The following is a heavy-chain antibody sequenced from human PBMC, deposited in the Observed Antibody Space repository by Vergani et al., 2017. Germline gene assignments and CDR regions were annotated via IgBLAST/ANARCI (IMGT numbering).Heavy chain of an antibody. Sequence: EVQLLESGGGLVQPGGSLRLSCAASGFTFSSYAMSWVRQAPGKGLEWVSAISGSGGSTYYADSVKGRFTISRDNSKNTLYLQMNSLRAEDTAVYYCARDMYSSSWPLDYWGQGTLVTVSS. CDR3: ARDMYSSSWPLDY. CDR2: ISGSGGST. CDR1: GFTFSSYA. V-gene: IGHV3-23*01. D-gene: IGHD6-13*01. J-gene: IGHJ4*02.